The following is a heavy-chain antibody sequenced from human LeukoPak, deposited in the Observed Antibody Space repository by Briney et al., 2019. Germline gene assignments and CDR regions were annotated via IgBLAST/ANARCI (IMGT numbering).Heavy chain of an antibody. J-gene: IGHJ6*02. CDR2: IVVGSGNT. CDR1: GFTFTSSA. V-gene: IGHV1-58*02. D-gene: IGHD5-12*01. Sequence: SVKVSCKASGFTFTSSAMQWVRQARGQRLEWIGWIVVGSGNTNYTHKFQERVTITRDMSTSTAYMELSSLRSEDTAVYYCAAENSGYDYYYYYGMDVWGQGTTVTVSS. CDR3: AAENSGYDYYYYYGMDV.